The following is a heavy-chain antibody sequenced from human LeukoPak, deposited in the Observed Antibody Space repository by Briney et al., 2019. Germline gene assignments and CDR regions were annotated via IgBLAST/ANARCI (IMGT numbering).Heavy chain of an antibody. CDR1: GGSVSSGSYY. D-gene: IGHD1-26*01. Sequence: PSETLSLTCTVSGGSVSSGSYYWSWIRQPPGKGLEWIGEIFHSGSTNHNPSLKSRVTMSLDKSKNQFSLKLYSVTAADTAVYYCARDLSTMDGRTMGGYWGQGTLVTVSS. V-gene: IGHV4-61*01. CDR2: IFHSGST. CDR3: ARDLSTMDGRTMGGY. J-gene: IGHJ4*02.